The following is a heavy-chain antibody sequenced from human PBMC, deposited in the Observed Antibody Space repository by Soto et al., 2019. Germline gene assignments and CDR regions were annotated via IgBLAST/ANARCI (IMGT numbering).Heavy chain of an antibody. CDR2: IERDDDDK. CDR1: GCSITSTGMS. V-gene: IGHV2-70*13. D-gene: IGHD1-20*01. CDR3: ARSIRGPRKFNGMDV. Sequence: SGPTLVNPTETLTLTCTFSGCSITSTGMSVSWIRQPPGRALEWLALIERDDDDKYYSTSLKTRLTISKDTRKNQVVLTMANMDPADTATYYCARSIRGPRKFNGMDVWGQGTTVTVSS. J-gene: IGHJ6*02.